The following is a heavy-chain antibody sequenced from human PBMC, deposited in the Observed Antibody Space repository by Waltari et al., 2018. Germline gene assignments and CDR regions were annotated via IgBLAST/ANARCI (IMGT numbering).Heavy chain of an antibody. D-gene: IGHD1-26*01. Sequence: QVQLQQWGAGLLKPSETLSLTCAVYGGSFSGYYWSWIRQPPGKGLEWIGEINHSGSTNYNPALKSRVTISVDTSKNQFSLKLSSVTAADTAVYYCARGLGGRAGATIWGQGTLVTVSS. CDR1: GGSFSGYY. CDR2: INHSGST. J-gene: IGHJ4*02. CDR3: ARGLGGRAGATI. V-gene: IGHV4-34*01.